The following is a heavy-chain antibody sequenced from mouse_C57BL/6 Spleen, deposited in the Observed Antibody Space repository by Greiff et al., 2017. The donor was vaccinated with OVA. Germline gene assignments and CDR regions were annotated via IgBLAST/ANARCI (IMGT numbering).Heavy chain of an antibody. J-gene: IGHJ4*01. CDR1: GFNIKDYY. CDR3: ARESYYYGSSYHYCAMDY. V-gene: IGHV14-2*01. Sequence: VQLQQSGAELVKPGASVTLSCTASGFNIKDYYMHWVKQRTEQGLEWIGWIDPEDGETKYAPQFQGKATITADTSSNTAYLQLSSLTSEDTAVYYCARESYYYGSSYHYCAMDYWGQGTSVTVSS. CDR2: IDPEDGET. D-gene: IGHD1-1*01.